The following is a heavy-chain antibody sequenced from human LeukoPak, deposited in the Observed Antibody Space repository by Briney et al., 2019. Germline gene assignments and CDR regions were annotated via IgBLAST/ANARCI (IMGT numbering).Heavy chain of an antibody. CDR3: ARSRGYSGYAYDAFDI. CDR1: GGSISSGGYY. D-gene: IGHD5-12*01. J-gene: IGHJ3*02. V-gene: IGHV4-31*03. CDR2: IYYSGST. Sequence: SETLSLTCTVSGGSISSGGYYWSWIRQHPGKGLEWIGYIYYSGSTYYNPSLKSRVTISVDTSKNQFSLKLSSVTAADTAVYYCARSRGYSGYAYDAFDIWGQGTMVTVSS.